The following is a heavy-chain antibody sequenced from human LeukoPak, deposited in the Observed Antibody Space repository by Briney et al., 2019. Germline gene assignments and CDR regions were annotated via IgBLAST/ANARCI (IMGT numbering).Heavy chain of an antibody. CDR3: ARVYYYDSSGYYPAEYFQH. CDR1: GGSISSYY. V-gene: IGHV4-59*01. J-gene: IGHJ1*01. Sequence: SETLSLTCTVSGGSISSYYWSWIQQPPGKGLEWIGYIYYSGSTNYNPSLKSRVTISVDTSKSQFSLKLSSVTAADTAVYYCARVYYYDSSGYYPAEYFQHWGQGTLVTVSS. D-gene: IGHD3-22*01. CDR2: IYYSGST.